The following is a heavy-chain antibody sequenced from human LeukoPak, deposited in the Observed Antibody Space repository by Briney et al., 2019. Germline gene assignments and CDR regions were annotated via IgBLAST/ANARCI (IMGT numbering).Heavy chain of an antibody. J-gene: IGHJ5*02. V-gene: IGHV1-46*01. CDR3: AGSSHQRNWFDP. CDR1: GYTFTSDY. D-gene: IGHD1-26*01. CDR2: VHSSGGVI. Sequence: ASVKVSCKASGYTFTSDYMNWVRQAPGQGLEWMGIVHSSGGVIRYAQEFQDRVTVTRDTSTSTIYLELSSLRSEDTAVYYCAGSSHQRNWFDPWGQGPLVIVSS.